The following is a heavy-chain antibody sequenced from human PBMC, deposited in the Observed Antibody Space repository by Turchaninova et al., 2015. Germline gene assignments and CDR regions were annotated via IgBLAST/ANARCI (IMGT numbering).Heavy chain of an antibody. Sequence: QVQLQQWGAGLLQPSETLSLTCAVYTGSFSGYIWSWLRQPPGKGLEWIGEIYHTGSTNYNTSLKSRVTISIDTSKNQFSLKLSSVTAADTAVYYCARVLKVCSSTSCSPSAFDIWGQGTMVTVSS. V-gene: IGHV4-34*01. CDR3: ARVLKVCSSTSCSPSAFDI. J-gene: IGHJ3*02. CDR1: TGSFSGYI. D-gene: IGHD2-2*01. CDR2: IYHTGST.